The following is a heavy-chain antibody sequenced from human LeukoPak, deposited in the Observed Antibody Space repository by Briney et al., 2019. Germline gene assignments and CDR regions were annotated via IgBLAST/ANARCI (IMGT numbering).Heavy chain of an antibody. CDR1: GFTFSRNG. V-gene: IGHV3-33*06. Sequence: GGSLRLSCAASGFTFSRNGMHWVRQAPGKGLEWVAVIWYDGSNKYYADSVKGRFTISRDNSKNTLYLQMNSLRAEDTAVYYCAKEITIFGSDVWGKGTTVTVSS. D-gene: IGHD3-3*01. J-gene: IGHJ6*04. CDR3: AKEITIFGSDV. CDR2: IWYDGSNK.